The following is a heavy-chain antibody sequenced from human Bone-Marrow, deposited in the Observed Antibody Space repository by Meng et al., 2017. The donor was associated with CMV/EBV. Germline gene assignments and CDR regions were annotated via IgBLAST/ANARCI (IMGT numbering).Heavy chain of an antibody. CDR1: GDTFSGYY. J-gene: IGHJ6*02. CDR2: LNPSGGST. CDR3: ARGWSILSSYFYYGIHV. V-gene: IGHV1-46*01. D-gene: IGHD3-10*01. Sequence: ASVKVSCKASGDTFSGYYVHWVRQAPGQGLEWMGTLNPSGGSTSYPQKIQGRVTMTSDTSTNTVYMELSTLRSEDTAIYYCARGWSILSSYFYYGIHVWGQGTTVTVSS.